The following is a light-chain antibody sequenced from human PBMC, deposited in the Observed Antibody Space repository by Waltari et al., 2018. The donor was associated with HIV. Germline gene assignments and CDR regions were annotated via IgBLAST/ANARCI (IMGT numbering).Light chain of an antibody. CDR1: NIGNKN. J-gene: IGLJ1*01. CDR3: LVWDSGIYV. Sequence: SYELTQPLSVSVALGQTARITSGGYNIGNKNVHWYQQKPGHAPVLVIYRDTDRPAGIPERFSGSKSENTATLTISRAQAGDEADYFCLVWDSGIYVFGTGTKVTVL. V-gene: IGLV3-9*01. CDR2: RDT.